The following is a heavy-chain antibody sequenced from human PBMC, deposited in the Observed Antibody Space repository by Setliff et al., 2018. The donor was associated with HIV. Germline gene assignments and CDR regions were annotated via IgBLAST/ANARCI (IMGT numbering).Heavy chain of an antibody. J-gene: IGHJ3*02. V-gene: IGHV4-59*08. D-gene: IGHD2-21*01. CDR3: ARHSIAVVIGVPERDDAFDI. CDR1: GGSISSAY. CDR2: IYSGGIT. Sequence: SETLSLTCAVSGGSISSAYWSWVRQPPGKGLEWIGYIYSGGITKYNPSLKSRVTISVDTSKNRFSLTLRSVTAADTAVYYCARHSIAVVIGVPERDDAFDIWGHGTMVTVSS.